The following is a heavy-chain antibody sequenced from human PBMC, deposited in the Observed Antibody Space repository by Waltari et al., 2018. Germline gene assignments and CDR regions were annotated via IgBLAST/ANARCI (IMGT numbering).Heavy chain of an antibody. CDR2: IYYSGST. V-gene: IGHV4-39*01. CDR1: GGSISSSSQY. J-gene: IGHJ2*01. Sequence: QVQLQESGPGLAKPSETLSLTRTVSGGSISSSSQYWGWLRQHPGEGLEWIGSIYYSGSTYYNPSLKSRFTISVDTSKNQFSLKLSSVTAADTAVYYCARHPAMTIMLWYFDLWGRGTLVTVSS. CDR3: ARHPAMTIMLWYFDL. D-gene: IGHD2-8*01.